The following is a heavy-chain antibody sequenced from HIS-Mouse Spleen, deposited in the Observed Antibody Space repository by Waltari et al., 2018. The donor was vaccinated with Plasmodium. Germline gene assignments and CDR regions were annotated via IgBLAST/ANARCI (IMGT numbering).Heavy chain of an antibody. Sequence: EVQLVESGGGLVQPGGCLSFPCAASGFTFSPYWMSWVRQAPGKGLEWVANIKQDGSEKYYVDAVKGRFTISRDNAKNSLYLQMNSLRAEDTAVYYCASSWYWYFDLWGRGTLVTVSS. CDR3: ASSWYWYFDL. D-gene: IGHD6-13*01. CDR2: IKQDGSEK. J-gene: IGHJ2*01. V-gene: IGHV3-7*01. CDR1: GFTFSPYW.